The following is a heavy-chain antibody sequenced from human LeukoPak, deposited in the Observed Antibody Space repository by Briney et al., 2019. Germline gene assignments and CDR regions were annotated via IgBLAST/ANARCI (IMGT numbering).Heavy chain of an antibody. D-gene: IGHD1-26*01. CDR1: GFTFNNYA. V-gene: IGHV3-23*01. CDR2: ITDNGINT. J-gene: IGHJ5*02. Sequence: GGSLRLSCAASGFTFNNYAMAWVRQAPEKGLEWVSSITDNGINTYYADSVKGRFTISRDNSKNTLYLQMNSLRAEDTAVYYCAKGLRGNYDHWSQGTLVTVSS. CDR3: AKGLRGNYDH.